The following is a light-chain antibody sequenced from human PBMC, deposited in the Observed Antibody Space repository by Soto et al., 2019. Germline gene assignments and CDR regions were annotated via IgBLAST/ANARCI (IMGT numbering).Light chain of an antibody. CDR3: QQYSNWPPAIT. Sequence: IVLTQSPATLSLSPGERATLSCRASETISTNLAWFQRKPGQPPRLLIYGSSTRATGVPDRFSGSGSGTEFTLIISSLQSEDVALYYCQQYSNWPPAITFGQGTRLEIK. CDR2: GSS. CDR1: ETISTN. J-gene: IGKJ5*01. V-gene: IGKV3-15*01.